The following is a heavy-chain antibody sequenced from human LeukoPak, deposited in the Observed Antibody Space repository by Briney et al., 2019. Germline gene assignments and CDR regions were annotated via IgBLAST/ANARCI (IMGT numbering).Heavy chain of an antibody. J-gene: IGHJ4*02. Sequence: SQTLSLTCAVSGDSVSSNSAGWNWIRQSPSRGLEWLGRTYYRSKWYNDYAESVNSRITISPDTSKNQFSLQLNSVIPEDTAVYYCARQTSSSYTFFDYWGQGTLVTVSS. D-gene: IGHD2-2*02. CDR3: ARQTSSSYTFFDY. CDR2: TYYRSKWYN. CDR1: GDSVSSNSAG. V-gene: IGHV6-1*01.